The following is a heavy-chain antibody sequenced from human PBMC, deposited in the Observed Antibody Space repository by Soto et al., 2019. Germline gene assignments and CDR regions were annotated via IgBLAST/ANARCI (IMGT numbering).Heavy chain of an antibody. V-gene: IGHV3-30-3*01. Sequence: QVQLVESGGGVVQPGRSLRLSCAASGFTFSSYALHWVRQAPGKGLEWVAVISYDGSNEYYADSVKGRFTISRDNSKNTLYLGMNSLRAEDTAVYYCARDRDTMIVVVIADAFDIWGQGTMVTVSS. J-gene: IGHJ3*02. CDR1: GFTFSSYA. CDR2: ISYDGSNE. D-gene: IGHD3-22*01. CDR3: ARDRDTMIVVVIADAFDI.